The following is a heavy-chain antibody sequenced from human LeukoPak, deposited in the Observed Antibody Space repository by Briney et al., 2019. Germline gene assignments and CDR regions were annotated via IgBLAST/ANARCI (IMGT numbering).Heavy chain of an antibody. Sequence: ASVKVSCKTSGYTFKDYYIHWVRQAPGQGLEWMGWTNPYSGGTSYARKFLGRVTMTRDTSISTAYLELSRLTADDTAVYFCARARNDSSTYYFAYWGPGTLVTVSS. J-gene: IGHJ4*02. CDR3: ARARNDSSTYYFAY. CDR1: GYTFKDYY. CDR2: TNPYSGGT. V-gene: IGHV1-2*02. D-gene: IGHD6-13*01.